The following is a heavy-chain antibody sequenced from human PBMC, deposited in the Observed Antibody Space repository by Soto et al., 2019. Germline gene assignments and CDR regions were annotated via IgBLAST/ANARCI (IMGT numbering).Heavy chain of an antibody. CDR3: ARVGGIGAPPGTDY. J-gene: IGHJ4*02. CDR1: GGIFSSYA. CDR2: VIPILGQA. D-gene: IGHD6-6*01. V-gene: IGHV1-69*01. Sequence: QVQLVQSGAEVKKPGSSVKVSCKASGGIFSSYAISWLRQAPGQGLEWMGAVIPILGQAYYAQDLQDRVSITADESTRTTYMELSSLRSEATAVYCCARVGGIGAPPGTDYWGQGTMVTVSS.